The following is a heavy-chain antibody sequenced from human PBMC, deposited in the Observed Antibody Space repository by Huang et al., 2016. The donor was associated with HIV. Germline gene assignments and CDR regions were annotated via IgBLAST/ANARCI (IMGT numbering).Heavy chain of an antibody. CDR3: ARLIGSPSFYYGLDV. J-gene: IGHJ6*02. CDR2: IYPGDSDT. Sequence: QSGAEVKKPGESLKISCKGSGYRFRSNWIGWVRQMPGKGLEWMGIIYPGDSDTRYSPSVQGQVTISADKSINTAYLQWSSLKASDTTMYYCARLIGSPSFYYGLDVWGQGTTVTVSS. CDR1: GYRFRSNW. V-gene: IGHV5-51*01. D-gene: IGHD3-10*01.